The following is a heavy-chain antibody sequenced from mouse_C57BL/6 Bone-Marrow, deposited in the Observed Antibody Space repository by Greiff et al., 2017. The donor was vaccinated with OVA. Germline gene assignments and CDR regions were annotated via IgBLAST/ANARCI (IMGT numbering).Heavy chain of an antibody. J-gene: IGHJ3*01. V-gene: IGHV5-4*03. CDR1: GFTFSSYA. Sequence: EVMLVESGGGLVKPGGSLKLSCAASGFTFSSYAMSWVRQTPEKRLEWVATISDGGSYTYYPDNVKGRFTISRDNAKNNLYLQMSHLKSEDTAMYYCARGAYWGQGTLVTVSA. CDR3: ARGAY. CDR2: ISDGGSYT.